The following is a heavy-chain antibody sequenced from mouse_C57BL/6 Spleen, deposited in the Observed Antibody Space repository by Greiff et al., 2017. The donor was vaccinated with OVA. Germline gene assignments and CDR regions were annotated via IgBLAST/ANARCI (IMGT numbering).Heavy chain of an antibody. J-gene: IGHJ4*01. Sequence: VQLQQSGPELVKPGASVKISCKASGYAFSSSWMNWVKQRPGKGLEWIGRIYPGDGDTNYNGKFKGKATLTADKSSSTAYMQLSSLTSEDSAVYFCARCSNYEGYAMDYWGQGTSVTVSS. CDR3: ARCSNYEGYAMDY. D-gene: IGHD2-5*01. CDR2: IYPGDGDT. V-gene: IGHV1-82*01. CDR1: GYAFSSSW.